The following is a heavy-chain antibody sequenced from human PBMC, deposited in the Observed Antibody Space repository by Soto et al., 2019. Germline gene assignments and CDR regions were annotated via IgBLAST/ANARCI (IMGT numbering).Heavy chain of an antibody. CDR3: ARGAVPAAKYFDY. V-gene: IGHV4-34*01. CDR1: GGSFSGYY. Sequence: SETLSLTCAVYGGSFSGYYWSWIRQPPGKGLEWIGEINHSGSTNYNPSLKSRVTISVDTSKNQFSLKLSSVTAADTAVYYCARGAVPAAKYFDYWGQGTLVTVS. CDR2: INHSGST. D-gene: IGHD2-2*01. J-gene: IGHJ4*02.